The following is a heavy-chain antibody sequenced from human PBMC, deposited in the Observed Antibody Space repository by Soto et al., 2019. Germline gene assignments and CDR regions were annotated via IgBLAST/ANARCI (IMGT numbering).Heavy chain of an antibody. CDR2: IYYSGGT. V-gene: IGHV4-59*01. CDR3: ARAGFNWNDYGYFDY. CDR1: GGSISNYY. D-gene: IGHD1-1*01. Sequence: SETLSLTCTVSGGSISNYYWYWTRQPPGKGLEWIGYIYYSGGTNYNPSLKSRVTISVDTSKNQFSLKLSSVTAADTAVYYCARAGFNWNDYGYFDYWGQGTLVTVSS. J-gene: IGHJ4*02.